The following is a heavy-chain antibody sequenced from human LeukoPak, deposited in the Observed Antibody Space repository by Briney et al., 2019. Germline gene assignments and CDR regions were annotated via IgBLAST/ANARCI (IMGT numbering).Heavy chain of an antibody. D-gene: IGHD6-13*01. V-gene: IGHV3-30*03. CDR1: GFTFSNYA. Sequence: GRSLTLSCAASGFTFSNYAIHWVRQAPGRGLEWVAAISYDGNSQHYGAPVKGRFTISRDNSKNTLYLQMNSLRAEDTAVYYCARWRGGSSWYYFDYWGQGTLVTVSS. J-gene: IGHJ4*02. CDR2: ISYDGNSQ. CDR3: ARWRGGSSWYYFDY.